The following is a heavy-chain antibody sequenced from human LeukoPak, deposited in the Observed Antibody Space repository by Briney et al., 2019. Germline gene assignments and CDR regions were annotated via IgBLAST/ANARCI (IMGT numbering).Heavy chain of an antibody. D-gene: IGHD3-10*01. J-gene: IGHJ5*02. V-gene: IGHV3-11*01. CDR1: GFTFSDYY. Sequence: GGSLRLSCAASGFTFSDYYMSWIRQAPGKGLEWVSYISSSGSTIYYADSVKGRFTISRDNAKNSLYLQMNSLRAEDTAVYYCARDGFLISPHYGSGNPRWFDPWGQGTLVTVSS. CDR2: ISSSGSTI. CDR3: ARDGFLISPHYGSGNPRWFDP.